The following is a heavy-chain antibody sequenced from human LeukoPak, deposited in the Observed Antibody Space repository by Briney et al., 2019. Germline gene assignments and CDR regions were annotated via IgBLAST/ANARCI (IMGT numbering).Heavy chain of an antibody. Sequence: GGSLRLSCEASGFTFSTYSMNWVRQAPGKGLEWVSYISGGSSTMYYADSVKGRFAVSRDNAKNSLYLQMNSLRAEETAVYYCARGGYCSGGSCPRDAFDIWGQGTMVTVSS. CDR2: ISGGSSTM. D-gene: IGHD2-15*01. CDR3: ARGGYCSGGSCPRDAFDI. CDR1: GFTFSTYS. J-gene: IGHJ3*02. V-gene: IGHV3-48*01.